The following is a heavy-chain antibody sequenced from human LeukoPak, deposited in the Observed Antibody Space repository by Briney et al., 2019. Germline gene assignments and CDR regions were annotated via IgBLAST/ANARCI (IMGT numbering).Heavy chain of an antibody. CDR1: GGSFSGYY. CDR3: ARGPHDYVWGSYRYVSFDY. Sequence: PSETLSLTCAVYGGSFSGYYWSWIRQPPGKGREWIGEINHSGSTNYNPSLKSRVTISGDTSKNQNPQKLSSVTAADTAVYYCARGPHDYVWGSYRYVSFDYWGQGTLVTVSS. J-gene: IGHJ4*02. V-gene: IGHV4-34*01. CDR2: INHSGST. D-gene: IGHD3-16*02.